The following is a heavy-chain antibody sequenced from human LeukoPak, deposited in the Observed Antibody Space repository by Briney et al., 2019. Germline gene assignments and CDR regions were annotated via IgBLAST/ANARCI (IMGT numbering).Heavy chain of an antibody. J-gene: IGHJ4*02. CDR3: LSAYGDLIYGDH. Sequence: SETLSLTCAVSGGSISSDIWWSWVRQPPGKGPEWIGEIHHSGTTAFKPSLKSRVIMSVDTSTNHFSLKLSSVTAADTAVYYCLSAYGDLIYGDHWGQGTLVIVSS. CDR2: IHHSGTT. CDR1: GGSISSDIW. D-gene: IGHD4-17*01. V-gene: IGHV4-4*02.